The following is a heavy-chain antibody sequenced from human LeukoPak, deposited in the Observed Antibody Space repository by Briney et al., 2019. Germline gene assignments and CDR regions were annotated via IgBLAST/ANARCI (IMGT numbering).Heavy chain of an antibody. V-gene: IGHV4-38-2*02. CDR2: IYHSGST. CDR1: GYSISSGYY. J-gene: IGHJ4*02. Sequence: SETLSLTCTVSGYSISSGYYWGWIRQPPGKGLEWIGSIYHSGSTYYNPSLKSRVTISVDTSKNQFSLKLSSVTAADTAVYYCARVTYPYYYDSSGFLDYWGQGTLVTVSS. CDR3: ARVTYPYYYDSSGFLDY. D-gene: IGHD3-22*01.